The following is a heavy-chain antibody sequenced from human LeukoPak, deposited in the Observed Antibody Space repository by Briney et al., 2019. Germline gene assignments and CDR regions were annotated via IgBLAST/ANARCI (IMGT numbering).Heavy chain of an antibody. Sequence: GASVKVSCKASGGTFSSYAISWVRQAPGQGLEWMGGIIPIFGTANYAQKFQGRVTITADKSTSTAYMELSSLRSEDTAVYYCARDDILTGYYSSDYWGQGTLVTVSS. V-gene: IGHV1-69*06. CDR1: GGTFSSYA. CDR2: IIPIFGTA. CDR3: ARDDILTGYYSSDY. J-gene: IGHJ4*02. D-gene: IGHD3-9*01.